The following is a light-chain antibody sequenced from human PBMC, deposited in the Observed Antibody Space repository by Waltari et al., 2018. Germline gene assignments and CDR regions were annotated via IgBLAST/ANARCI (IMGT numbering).Light chain of an antibody. CDR2: GIS. Sequence: QSVLTQPPPVSGPPGQRVTISCSWFSPNIESHYDLLWYQQLPGTAPKLLIYGISVRPSGVPNRFSHSKSGASASLAITGLQADDEGHYYCQSYDSSLDSVVFGGGTKLTVL. J-gene: IGLJ2*01. CDR3: QSYDSSLDSVV. V-gene: IGLV1-40*01. CDR1: SPNIESHYD.